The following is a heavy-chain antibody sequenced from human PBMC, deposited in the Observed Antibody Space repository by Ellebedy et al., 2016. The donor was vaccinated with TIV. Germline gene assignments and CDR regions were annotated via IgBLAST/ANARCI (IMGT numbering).Heavy chain of an antibody. CDR2: IYSSGGT. CDR1: GFTVSSNY. Sequence: GESLKISCAASGFTVSSNYMSWVRQAPGRGLEWVSTIYSSGGTYYAGSVKGRFTISRDNSKNTLYLQMSSLRVEDTAVYYCARVGYYDDGFDYWGQGTLVTVSS. CDR3: ARVGYYDDGFDY. V-gene: IGHV3-53*01. J-gene: IGHJ4*02. D-gene: IGHD3-22*01.